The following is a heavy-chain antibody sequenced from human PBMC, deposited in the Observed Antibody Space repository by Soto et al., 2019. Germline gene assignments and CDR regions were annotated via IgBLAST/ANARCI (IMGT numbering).Heavy chain of an antibody. CDR3: ARDGQNLAPYAFDM. CDR2: IWYDGSNR. V-gene: IGHV3-33*01. CDR1: GFSFSNHA. Sequence: QVQLVESGGGVVQPGMSLRLSCATSGFSFSNHAMHWVRQAPGKGLEWVAQIWYDGSNRYYADSMRGRFTISRDFFKNTAFLQMDSLRAEDTAVYYCARDGQNLAPYAFDMWGQGTLVTVSS. J-gene: IGHJ3*02.